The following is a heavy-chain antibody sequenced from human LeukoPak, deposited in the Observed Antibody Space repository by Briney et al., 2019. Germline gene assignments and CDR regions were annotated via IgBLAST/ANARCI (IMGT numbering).Heavy chain of an antibody. V-gene: IGHV3-23*01. CDR1: GSTFSSYA. CDR2: ISGSGGST. J-gene: IGHJ4*02. CDR3: ATGGEAYYYDEYYFDY. Sequence: PGGSLRLSCAASGSTFSSYAMSWVRQAPGKGLEWVSAISGSGGSTYYADSVKGRFTISRDNSKNTLYLQLNSLRAEDTAVYYCATGGEAYYYDEYYFDYWGQGTLVTVSS. D-gene: IGHD3-22*01.